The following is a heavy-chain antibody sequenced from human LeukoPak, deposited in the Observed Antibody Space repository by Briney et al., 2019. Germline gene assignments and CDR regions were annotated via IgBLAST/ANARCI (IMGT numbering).Heavy chain of an antibody. CDR2: MNPNSGNT. V-gene: IGHV1-8*03. D-gene: IGHD5-18*01. J-gene: IGHJ4*02. CDR3: ARGYSYGYEADY. Sequence: ASVKVSCKASGYTFTNYDINWVRQAPGQGLEWMGWMNPNSGNTGYAQKFQGRVTITRNTSISTAYMELSSLRSEDTAVYYCARGYSYGYEADYWGQGTLATVSS. CDR1: GYTFTNYD.